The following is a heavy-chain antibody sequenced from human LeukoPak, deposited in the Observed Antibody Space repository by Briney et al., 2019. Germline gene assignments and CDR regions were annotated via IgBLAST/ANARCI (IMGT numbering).Heavy chain of an antibody. CDR3: ARAWHDILTGYSLDY. Sequence: SQTLSLTCTVSGGSISSGSYYWSWIRQPAGKGLEWIGRIYTSGTTNYNPSLKSRVTISVDTSKNQSSLKLSSVTAADTAVYYCARAWHDILTGYSLDYWGQGTLVTVSS. J-gene: IGHJ4*02. CDR2: IYTSGTT. CDR1: GGSISSGSYY. V-gene: IGHV4-61*02. D-gene: IGHD3-9*01.